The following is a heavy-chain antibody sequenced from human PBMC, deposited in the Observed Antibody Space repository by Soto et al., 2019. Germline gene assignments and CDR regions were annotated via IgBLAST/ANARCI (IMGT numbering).Heavy chain of an antibody. CDR1: GCSISSGGYY. Sequence: SETLSLTCTFSGCSISSGGYYWSWFRQPPGKGLEWIAYISYSWTTYYNPSLKSRVSISADTCKNQFSLELKSVTVADTAVYYCGTVRASWYIDYWGQGTLVTVSS. J-gene: IGHJ4*02. V-gene: IGHV4-30-4*01. CDR3: GTVRASWYIDY. CDR2: ISYSWTT. D-gene: IGHD2-2*01.